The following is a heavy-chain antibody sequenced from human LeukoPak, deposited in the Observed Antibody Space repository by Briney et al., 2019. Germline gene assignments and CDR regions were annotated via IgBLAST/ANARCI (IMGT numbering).Heavy chain of an antibody. CDR3: ASTSDYYYGKFDY. CDR1: GGSISSYY. V-gene: IGHV4-59*08. Sequence: SETLSLTCTVSGGSISSYYWSWIRQPPGKGLEWIGYIYYSGSTNYNPSLKSRVAISVDTSKNQLSLKLSSVTAADTAVYYCASTSDYYYGKFDYWGQGTLVTVSS. J-gene: IGHJ4*02. CDR2: IYYSGST. D-gene: IGHD3-22*01.